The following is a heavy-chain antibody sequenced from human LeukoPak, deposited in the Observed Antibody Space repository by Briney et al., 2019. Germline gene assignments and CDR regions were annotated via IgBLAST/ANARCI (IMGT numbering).Heavy chain of an antibody. CDR2: MPYDENVADNEIP. D-gene: IGHD3-3*01. V-gene: IGHV4-39*01. J-gene: IGHJ5*02. Sequence: SETLSLTCIVSGDSISNSGWSSGWIRQPPGNGLEWIGTMPYDENVADNEIPSYNPSLKSRVSISADTSKNQLSLKVNSVTAADTASYYCARLTLTGVGGRGWFDAWGQGTLVIVSS. CDR1: GDSISNSGWS. CDR3: ARLTLTGVGGRGWFDA.